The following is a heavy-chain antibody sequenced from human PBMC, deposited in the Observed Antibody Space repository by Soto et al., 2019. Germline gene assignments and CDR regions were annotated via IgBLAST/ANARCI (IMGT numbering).Heavy chain of an antibody. Sequence: EVQLVQSGGGLVQPGGSLRLSCVGSGFTFSDFYMNWVRQAPGKGLEWVANIRPDGYGPNLVESVKGRFTTSRDNAQNSLLLQRNSLRADATAVYYCAGWGGHDYKYWGQGILVTVSS. CDR3: AGWGGHDYKY. D-gene: IGHD4-4*01. CDR1: GFTFSDFY. CDR2: IRPDGYGP. J-gene: IGHJ4*02. V-gene: IGHV3-7*03.